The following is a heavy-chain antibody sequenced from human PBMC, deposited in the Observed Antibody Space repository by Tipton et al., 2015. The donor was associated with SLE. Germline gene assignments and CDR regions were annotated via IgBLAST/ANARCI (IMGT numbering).Heavy chain of an antibody. CDR1: GDSISRGGYS. CDR3: ARSLNLNYPFDK. V-gene: IGHV4-31*03. D-gene: IGHD1-7*01. J-gene: IGHJ4*02. CDR2: IYYSGTA. Sequence: LRLSCTVSGDSISRGGYSWTWIRQHPGKGLEWIGYIYYSGTADYNPSLKSRVTISVDTSKNRFSLNLNSVTAADTAVYYCARSLNLNYPFDKWGQGTLVTVSS.